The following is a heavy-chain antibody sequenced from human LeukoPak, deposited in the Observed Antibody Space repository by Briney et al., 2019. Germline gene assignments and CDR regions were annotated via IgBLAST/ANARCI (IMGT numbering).Heavy chain of an antibody. V-gene: IGHV3-21*01. CDR1: GFTFSSYS. CDR3: ARAESIVATIDY. Sequence: GGSLRLSCAASGFTFSSYSMNWVRQAPGKGLEWVSSISSSSSYIYYADSVKGRFTISRDNAKNSPYLQMNSLRAEDTAVYYCARAESIVATIDYWGQGTLVTVSS. D-gene: IGHD5-12*01. CDR2: ISSSSSYI. J-gene: IGHJ4*02.